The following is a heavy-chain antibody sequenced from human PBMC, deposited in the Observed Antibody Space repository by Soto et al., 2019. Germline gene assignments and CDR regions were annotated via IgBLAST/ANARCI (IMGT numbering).Heavy chain of an antibody. D-gene: IGHD1-7*01. CDR3: AREGITGTTPY. Sequence: KPGGSLRLSCAASGFTFSDYYMSWIRQAPGKGLEWVSYISSSSSYTNYADSVKGRFTISRDNAKNSLYLQMNSLRAEDTAVYYCAREGITGTTPYWGQGTLVTVSS. CDR2: ISSSSSYT. CDR1: GFTFSDYY. V-gene: IGHV3-11*06. J-gene: IGHJ4*02.